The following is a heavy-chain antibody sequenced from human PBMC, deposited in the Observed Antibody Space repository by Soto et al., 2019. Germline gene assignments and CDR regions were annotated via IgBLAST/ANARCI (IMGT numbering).Heavy chain of an antibody. J-gene: IGHJ4*02. D-gene: IGHD6-19*01. CDR2: VYYSGST. V-gene: IGHV4-39*01. Sequence: PSETLSLTCTVSGGSVSSSSYYWGWVRQPPGKGLEWIGSVYYSGSTYYNPSLESRVTISVDKSKNQFSLKLMSLSAADTAVYYCGRREGLATISYYYDYWGQGAPVTGSS. CDR1: GGSVSSSSYY. CDR3: GRREGLATISYYYDY.